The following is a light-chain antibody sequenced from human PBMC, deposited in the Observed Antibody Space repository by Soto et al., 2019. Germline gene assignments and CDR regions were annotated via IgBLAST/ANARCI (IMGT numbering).Light chain of an antibody. CDR3: SSYTISSTVV. J-gene: IGLJ2*01. CDR2: DVS. Sequence: QSALTQPASVSGPPGQSITISCTGTSSDVGGYNYVSWYQQHPGKAPKLMIYDVSNRPSGVSNRFSGSKSGNTASLTISGLQAEDEADYYCSSYTISSTVVFGGGTKLTVL. CDR1: SSDVGGYNY. V-gene: IGLV2-14*01.